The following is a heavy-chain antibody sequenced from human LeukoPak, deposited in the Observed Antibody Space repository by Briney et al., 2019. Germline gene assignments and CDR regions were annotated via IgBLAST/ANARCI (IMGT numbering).Heavy chain of an antibody. D-gene: IGHD3-10*01. CDR1: GYTFTSYG. V-gene: IGHV1-18*01. CDR2: ISAYNGNT. CDR3: ARVARSMVRGVNNWFDP. J-gene: IGHJ5*02. Sequence: GASVKVSCKASGYTFTSYGISWVRQAPGQGLEWMGWISAYNGNTNYAQKLQGRVTMTRDTSTSTVYMGLSSLRSEDTAVYYCARVARSMVRGVNNWFDPWGQGTLVTVSS.